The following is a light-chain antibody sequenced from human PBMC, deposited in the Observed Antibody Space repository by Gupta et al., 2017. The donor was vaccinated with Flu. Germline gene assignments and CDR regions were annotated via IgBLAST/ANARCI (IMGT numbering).Light chain of an antibody. CDR2: EVS. CDR3: SSYAGNFSML. J-gene: IGLJ2*01. Sequence: QSALTQPPSASGSRGQSVTISCSGTSSDIGAYKYVSWYQQYPGKAPNLILSEVSKRPSGVPDRFSGSKSGNTASLTVSGLQPEDEADYYCSSYAGNFSMLFGGGTKVTVL. V-gene: IGLV2-8*01. CDR1: SSDIGAYKY.